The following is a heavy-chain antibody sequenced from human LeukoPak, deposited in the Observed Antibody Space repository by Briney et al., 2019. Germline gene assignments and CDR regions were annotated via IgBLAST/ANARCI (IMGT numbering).Heavy chain of an antibody. V-gene: IGHV3-23*01. CDR3: AKGGIVPVGYFDY. CDR1: GFTFSSYS. J-gene: IGHJ4*02. D-gene: IGHD2-8*02. Sequence: GGSLRLSCAASGFTFSSYSMNWVRQAPGKGLEWVSAITGSGAFTDYADSVKGRFTISRDNSKNTLYLQMNSLRAEDTAVYYCAKGGIVPVGYFDYWGQGTLVTVSS. CDR2: ITGSGAFT.